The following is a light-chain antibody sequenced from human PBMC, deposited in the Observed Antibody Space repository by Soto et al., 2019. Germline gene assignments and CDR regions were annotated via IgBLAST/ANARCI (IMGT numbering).Light chain of an antibody. V-gene: IGKV3-20*01. Sequence: EIVLTQSPGTLSLSPGERATLSCRASQSVSSSYLAWYQQKPGQAPRLLIYGPSTRATGIPDRFSGSGSGTDFTLTISTLEPEDFAVYYCQQYGSSRWTFGQGTKVEFK. CDR2: GPS. J-gene: IGKJ1*01. CDR1: QSVSSSY. CDR3: QQYGSSRWT.